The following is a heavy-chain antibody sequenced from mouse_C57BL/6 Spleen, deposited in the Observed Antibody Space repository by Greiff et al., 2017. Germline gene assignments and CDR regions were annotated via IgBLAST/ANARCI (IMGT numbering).Heavy chain of an antibody. CDR1: GYTFTSYW. CDR2: IYPGCGST. V-gene: IGHV1-55*01. CDR3: ARGDDPDYYAMDY. D-gene: IGHD2-3*01. Sequence: QVQLQQPGAGLVKPGASVSMSCKASGYTFTSYWITWVKQRPGQGLEWIGDIYPGCGSTNYNAMFKSKATLTVDTSSSAAYMQLSSLTADDSAVYYVARGDDPDYYAMDYWGQGTSVTVSS. J-gene: IGHJ4*01.